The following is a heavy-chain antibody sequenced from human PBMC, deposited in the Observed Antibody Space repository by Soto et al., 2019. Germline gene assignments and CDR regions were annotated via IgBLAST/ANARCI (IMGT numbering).Heavy chain of an antibody. V-gene: IGHV1-18*01. J-gene: IGHJ6*02. CDR2: ISAYNGNT. CDR3: AREWGCSGGSCYATYYYYGMDV. D-gene: IGHD2-15*01. CDR1: GYTFTSYG. Sequence: ASVKVSCKASGYTFTSYGISWVRQAPGQGLEWMGWISAYNGNTNYARKLQGRVTMTTDTSTSTAYMELRSLRSDDTAVYYCAREWGCSGGSCYATYYYYGMDVWGQGTTVTVSS.